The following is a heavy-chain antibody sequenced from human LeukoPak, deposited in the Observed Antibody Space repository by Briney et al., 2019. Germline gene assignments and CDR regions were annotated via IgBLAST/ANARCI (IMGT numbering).Heavy chain of an antibody. CDR3: AKVEGSGSLVRYYFDY. Sequence: GGSLRLSCAASGFTFSSYGMHWVRQAPGKGLEWVAVISYDGSNKYYADSVKGRFTISRDNSKNTLYPQMNSLRAEDTAVFYCAKVEGSGSLVRYYFDYWGQGTLVTVSS. J-gene: IGHJ4*02. CDR2: ISYDGSNK. V-gene: IGHV3-30*18. D-gene: IGHD3-10*01. CDR1: GFTFSSYG.